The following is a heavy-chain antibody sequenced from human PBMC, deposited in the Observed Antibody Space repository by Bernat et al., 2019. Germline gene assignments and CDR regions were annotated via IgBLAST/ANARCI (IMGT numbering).Heavy chain of an antibody. J-gene: IGHJ5*02. Sequence: QVQLRQWGAGLLKPSETLSLTCGVFGGSFSDVYWRWIRQPPGKGLEWIGEINHNGETYYNPSLETRVTISVDTSKSQFSLRLTSVTAADTAVYYCAGGKRWGSSFDPWGQGTLVTISS. CDR1: GGSFSDVY. V-gene: IGHV4-34*01. D-gene: IGHD3-16*01. CDR2: INHNGET. CDR3: AGGKRWGSSFDP.